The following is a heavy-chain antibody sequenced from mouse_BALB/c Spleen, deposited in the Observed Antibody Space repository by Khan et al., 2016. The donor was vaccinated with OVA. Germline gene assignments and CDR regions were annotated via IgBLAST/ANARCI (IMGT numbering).Heavy chain of an antibody. CDR1: GYSITSDYA. J-gene: IGHJ1*01. CDR3: AYGSSYWYFDV. CDR2: INYSGST. V-gene: IGHV3-2*02. Sequence: EVQLQESGPGLVKPSQSLSLTCTVTGYSITSDYAWNWIRQFPGNKLEWMGYINYSGSTSYIPSLKSRISITRDTSKNQFFLQLNSVTTEDTATYYSAYGSSYWYFDVWGEGTTVTVSS. D-gene: IGHD1-1*01.